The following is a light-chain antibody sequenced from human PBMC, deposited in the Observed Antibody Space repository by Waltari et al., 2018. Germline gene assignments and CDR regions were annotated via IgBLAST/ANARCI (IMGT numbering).Light chain of an antibody. Sequence: DMQMTQSPSTLSASVGDRVTITCRASQSVNSWLAWYQQKPGKAPKVLIHRASTLESGVPSRFSGSGSGTEFTLTISSLQPDDFATYYCQQYNNYLLTVGGGTKVEIK. V-gene: IGKV1-5*03. CDR2: RAS. CDR3: QQYNNYLLT. CDR1: QSVNSW. J-gene: IGKJ4*01.